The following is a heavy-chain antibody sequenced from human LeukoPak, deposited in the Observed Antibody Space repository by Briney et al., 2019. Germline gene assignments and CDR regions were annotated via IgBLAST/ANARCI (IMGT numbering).Heavy chain of an antibody. Sequence: GRSLRLSCAASGFTFSSYAMHWVRQAPDKGLEWVAVISYDGSNKYYADSVKGRFTISRDNSKNTLYLQMNSLRAEDTAVYYCAGYPPDTAMVKDYYYGMDVWGQGTTVTVSS. D-gene: IGHD5-18*01. CDR2: ISYDGSNK. CDR3: AGYPPDTAMVKDYYYGMDV. V-gene: IGHV3-30-3*01. CDR1: GFTFSSYA. J-gene: IGHJ6*02.